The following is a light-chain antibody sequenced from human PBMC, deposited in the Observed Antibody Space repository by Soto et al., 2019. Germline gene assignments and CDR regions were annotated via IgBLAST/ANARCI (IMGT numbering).Light chain of an antibody. J-gene: IGLJ1*01. Sequence: QSALTQPASVSGSPGQSITISCTGTTGDVGSYKLVSWYQQQPGKAPKLNIYEGTRRPSGVSNRFSGSKSGNTASLTISGLQADDEADYYCCSYAGSRTYLFGTGTKVTVL. CDR1: TGDVGSYKL. CDR2: EGT. CDR3: CSYAGSRTYL. V-gene: IGLV2-23*01.